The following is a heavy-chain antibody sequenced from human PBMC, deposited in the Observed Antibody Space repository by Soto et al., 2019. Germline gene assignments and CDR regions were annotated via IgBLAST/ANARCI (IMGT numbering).Heavy chain of an antibody. Sequence: QITLKESGPTLVQPTQPLTLTCTFSGFSLNTRAVGVGWIRQAPGKALEWLALINWNDDERYSPSLKDRLTITKDTSKTHVVLTMTNIGPVDTATYYCAHRHDLGGFDIWGQGTAVTVSS. J-gene: IGHJ3*02. CDR3: AHRHDLGGFDI. CDR2: INWNDDE. D-gene: IGHD2-15*01. CDR1: GFSLNTRAVG. V-gene: IGHV2-5*01.